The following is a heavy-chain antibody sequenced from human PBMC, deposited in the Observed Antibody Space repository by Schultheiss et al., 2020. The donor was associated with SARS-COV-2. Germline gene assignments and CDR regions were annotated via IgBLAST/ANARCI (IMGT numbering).Heavy chain of an antibody. J-gene: IGHJ4*02. V-gene: IGHV1-24*01. CDR1: GYTLTELS. Sequence: ASVKVSCKVSGYTLTELSMHWVRQAPGKGLEWMGGFDPEDGKTIYAQKFQGRVTMTEDTSTDTAYMELSSLRSEDTAVYYCATSITMVRGVTIYYFDYWGQGTLVTVSS. CDR3: ATSITMVRGVTIYYFDY. CDR2: FDPEDGKT. D-gene: IGHD3-10*01.